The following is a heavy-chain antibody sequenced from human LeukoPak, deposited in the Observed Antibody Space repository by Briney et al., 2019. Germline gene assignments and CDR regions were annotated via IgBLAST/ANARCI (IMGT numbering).Heavy chain of an antibody. CDR1: GFTFGDYA. J-gene: IGHJ1*01. CDR3: TRDAGIYCSGGSCYSYAEYFQH. V-gene: IGHV3-49*04. CDR2: IRSKAYGGTT. D-gene: IGHD2-15*01. Sequence: GGSLRLSCTASGFTFGDYAMSWVRQAPGKGLEWVGFIRSKAYGGTTEYAASVKGRFTISRDDSKSIAYLQMNSLKTEDTAVYYCTRDAGIYCSGGSCYSYAEYFQHWGLGTLVTVSS.